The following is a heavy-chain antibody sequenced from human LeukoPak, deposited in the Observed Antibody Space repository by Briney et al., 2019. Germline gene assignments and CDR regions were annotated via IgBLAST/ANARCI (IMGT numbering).Heavy chain of an antibody. D-gene: IGHD3-9*01. J-gene: IGHJ4*02. CDR3: ARVADILTGYSRYYFDY. V-gene: IGHV4-30-4*01. Sequence: SQTLSLTCTVSGGSISSGDYYWSWIRQPPGKGLEWIGYIYYSGSTYYNLSLKSRVTISVDTSKNQFSLKLSSVTAADTAVYYCARVADILTGYSRYYFDYWGQGTLVTVSS. CDR2: IYYSGST. CDR1: GGSISSGDYY.